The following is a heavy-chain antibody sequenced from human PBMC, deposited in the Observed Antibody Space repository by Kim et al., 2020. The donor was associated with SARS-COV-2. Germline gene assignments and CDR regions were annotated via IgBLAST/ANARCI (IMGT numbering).Heavy chain of an antibody. D-gene: IGHD3-3*01. CDR2: IHNDGSNI. V-gene: IGHV3-74*01. J-gene: IGHJ5*02. CDR3: IKGFELECLGVYT. Sequence: GGSLRLSCVASGFTFSNYWMHWVRQAPGKGLEWVSHIHNDGSNIQYADSVKGRFTISRDNAENTHYLQMNSLRDEDTAVYYRIKGFELECLGVYTWGQG. CDR1: GFTFSNYW.